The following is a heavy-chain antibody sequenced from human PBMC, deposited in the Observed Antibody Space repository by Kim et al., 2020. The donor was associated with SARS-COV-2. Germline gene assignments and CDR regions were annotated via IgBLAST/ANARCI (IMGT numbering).Heavy chain of an antibody. CDR1: GGSISSSSYY. D-gene: IGHD4-17*01. J-gene: IGHJ4*02. V-gene: IGHV4-39*01. Sequence: SETLSLTCTVSGGSISSSSYYWGWIRQPPGKGLEWIGSIYYSGSTYYNPSLKSRVTISVDTSKNQFSLKLSSVTAADTAVYYCYTVTKRAFDYWGQGTLVTVSS. CDR3: YTVTKRAFDY. CDR2: IYYSGST.